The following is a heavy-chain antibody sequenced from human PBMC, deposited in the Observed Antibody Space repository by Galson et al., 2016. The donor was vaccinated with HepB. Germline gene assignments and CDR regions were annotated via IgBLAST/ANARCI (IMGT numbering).Heavy chain of an antibody. CDR1: GFTFSSYS. J-gene: IGHJ3*02. D-gene: IGHD1-26*01. V-gene: IGHV3-33*08. CDR2: IWYDGNSK. CDR3: AREGWELRGAFDI. Sequence: SLRLSCAASGFTFSSYSMNWVRQAPGQGLEWVAVIWYDGNSKYFADSVKGRFTISRDNSKNTLYLQMNSLRAEDTAVYYCAREGWELRGAFDIWGQGTMVSVSS.